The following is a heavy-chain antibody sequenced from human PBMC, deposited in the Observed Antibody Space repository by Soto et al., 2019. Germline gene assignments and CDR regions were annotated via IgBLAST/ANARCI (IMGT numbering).Heavy chain of an antibody. V-gene: IGHV3-21*01. Sequence: GGSLRLSCAASGFTFSSYSMNWVRQAPGKGLEWVSSISSSSSYMYYADSVKGRFTISRDNAKNSLCLQMNSLRAEDTAVYYCARDLYYDFWSGYYAIDAFDIWGQGTMVTVSS. J-gene: IGHJ3*02. D-gene: IGHD3-3*01. CDR2: ISSSSSYM. CDR1: GFTFSSYS. CDR3: ARDLYYDFWSGYYAIDAFDI.